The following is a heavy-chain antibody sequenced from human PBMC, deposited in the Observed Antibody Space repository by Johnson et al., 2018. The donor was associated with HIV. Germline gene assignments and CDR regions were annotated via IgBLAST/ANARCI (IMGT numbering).Heavy chain of an antibody. V-gene: IGHV3-7*05. CDR3: ARVNYDFWSGQGPFDI. D-gene: IGHD3-3*01. Sequence: VQLVESGGGLVQPGGSLRLSCAASGFTFNTYWMTWVRQVPGKGLEWVANIKEDGREKYYVDSVKCRFTISRDNAKNSLYLQINSLRAEDTAVYYCARVNYDFWSGQGPFDIWGQGTMVTVSS. J-gene: IGHJ3*02. CDR2: IKEDGREK. CDR1: GFTFNTYW.